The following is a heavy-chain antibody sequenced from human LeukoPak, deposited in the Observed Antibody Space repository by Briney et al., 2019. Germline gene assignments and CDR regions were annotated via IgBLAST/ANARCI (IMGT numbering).Heavy chain of an antibody. CDR1: GGSISSGSYY. CDR2: IYTSGST. Sequence: KPSQTLSLTCTVSGGSISSGSYYWSWIRQPAGKGLEWIGRIYTSGSTNYNPSLKSRVTISVDTSKNQFSLKLSSVTAADTAVYYCARRGEDYGDYGGAFDIWGQGTMVTVSS. CDR3: ARRGEDYGDYGGAFDI. J-gene: IGHJ3*02. D-gene: IGHD4-17*01. V-gene: IGHV4-61*02.